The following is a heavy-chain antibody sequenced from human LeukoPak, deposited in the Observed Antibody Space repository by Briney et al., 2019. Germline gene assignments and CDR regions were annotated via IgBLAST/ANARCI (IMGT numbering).Heavy chain of an antibody. CDR1: GYTFTGYY. J-gene: IGHJ3*02. V-gene: IGHV1-18*04. CDR3: ARAPRYYDSSGYGDAFDI. D-gene: IGHD3-22*01. Sequence: ASVKVSCKASGYTFTGYYMHWVRQAPGQGLEWMGWISAYNGNTNYAQKLQGRVTMTTDTSTSTAYMELRSLRSDDTAVYYCARAPRYYDSSGYGDAFDIWGQGTMVTVSS. CDR2: ISAYNGNT.